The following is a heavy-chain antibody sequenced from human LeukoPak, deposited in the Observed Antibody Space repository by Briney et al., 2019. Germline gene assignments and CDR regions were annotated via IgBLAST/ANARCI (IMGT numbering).Heavy chain of an antibody. CDR2: ISAYNGNT. V-gene: IGHV1-18*04. Sequence: ASVKVSCKASGYTFTCYYMHWVRQAPGQGLEWMGWISAYNGNTNYAQKLQGRVTMTTDTSTSTAYMELRSLRSDDTAVYYCARIDGSGYFDYWGQGTLVTVSS. CDR3: ARIDGSGYFDY. J-gene: IGHJ4*02. D-gene: IGHD3-22*01. CDR1: GYTFTCYY.